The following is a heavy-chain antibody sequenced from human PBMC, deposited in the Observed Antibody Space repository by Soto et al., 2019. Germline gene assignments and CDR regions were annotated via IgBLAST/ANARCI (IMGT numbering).Heavy chain of an antibody. CDR2: ISAYNGNT. Sequence: ASVKVSCKASGYTFTSYGISWVRQAPGQGLEWMGWISAYNGNTNYAQKLQGRVTMTTDTSTSTAYMELRSLRSDDTAVYYCARAGGCSSTSCYWYYYYYMDVWAKGPRSPSP. J-gene: IGHJ6*03. CDR3: ARAGGCSSTSCYWYYYYYMDV. V-gene: IGHV1-18*01. D-gene: IGHD2-2*01. CDR1: GYTFTSYG.